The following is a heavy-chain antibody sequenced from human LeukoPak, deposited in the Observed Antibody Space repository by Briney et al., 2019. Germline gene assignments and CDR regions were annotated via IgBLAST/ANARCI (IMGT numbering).Heavy chain of an antibody. Sequence: SQTLSLTCTVSGGSISSGGYYWSWIRQHPGKGLEWIGYIYYSGSTYYNPSLKSRVTISVDTSKNQFSLKLSSVTAADTAVYYCARYSRSVRGVIIPENWFDPWGQGTLVTVSS. CDR3: ARYSRSVRGVIIPENWFDP. CDR1: GGSISSGGYY. CDR2: IYYSGST. J-gene: IGHJ5*02. V-gene: IGHV4-31*03. D-gene: IGHD3-10*01.